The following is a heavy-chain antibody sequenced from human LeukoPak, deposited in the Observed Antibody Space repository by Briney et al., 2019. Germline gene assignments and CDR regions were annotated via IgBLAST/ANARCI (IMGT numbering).Heavy chain of an antibody. D-gene: IGHD5-24*01. CDR2: INHSGST. J-gene: IGHJ4*02. V-gene: IGHV4-34*01. CDR1: GGSFSGYY. Sequence: PSETLSLTCAVYGGSFSGYYWSWIRQPPGKGLEWIGEINHSGSTNYNPSLKSRVTISVDTSKNQFSLKLSSVTAADTAVYYCASRGPRHMDYWGQGTLVTVSS. CDR3: ASRGPRHMDY.